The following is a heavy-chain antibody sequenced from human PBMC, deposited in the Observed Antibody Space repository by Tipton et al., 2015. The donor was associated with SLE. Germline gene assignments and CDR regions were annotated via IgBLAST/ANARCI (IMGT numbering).Heavy chain of an antibody. CDR3: ARGEQLAHFDY. V-gene: IGHV4-31*03. D-gene: IGHD6-13*01. CDR2: IYYSGST. Sequence: PGLVKPSETLSLTCTVSGGSISGYYWSWIRQHPGKGLEWIGYIYYSGSTYYNPSLKSRVTISVDTSKNQFSLKLSSVTAADTAVYYCARGEQLAHFDYWGQGTLVTVSS. CDR1: GGSISGYY. J-gene: IGHJ4*02.